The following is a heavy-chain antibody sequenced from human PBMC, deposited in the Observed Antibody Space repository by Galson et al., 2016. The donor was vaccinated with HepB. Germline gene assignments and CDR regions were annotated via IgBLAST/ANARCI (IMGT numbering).Heavy chain of an antibody. D-gene: IGHD1-26*01. J-gene: IGHJ4*02. CDR3: AKALPTTKATTLCDY. CDR2: IGGNTGGT. CDR1: GFTFDDYG. V-gene: IGHV3-23*01. Sequence: SLRLSCAASGFTFDDYGMNWVRQAPGKGLEWVSTIGGNTGGTYYADSVKGRFTISRDNSKNTLSLQMSNLRAEDTAVYYCAKALPTTKATTLCDYWGQGALVTVSS.